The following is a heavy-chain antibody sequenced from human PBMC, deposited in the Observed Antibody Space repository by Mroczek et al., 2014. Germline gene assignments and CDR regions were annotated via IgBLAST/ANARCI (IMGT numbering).Heavy chain of an antibody. D-gene: IGHD2-15*01. CDR3: ARDPTSVAATPGGFDY. J-gene: IGHJ4*02. CDR2: INPSGGST. V-gene: IGHV1-46*03. CDR1: GYTFTSYY. Sequence: AEVKKPGASVKVSCKASGYTFTSYYMHWVRQAPGQGLEWMGIINPSGGSTSYAQKFQGRVTMTRDTSTSTVYMELSSLRSEDTAVYYCARDPTSVAATPGGFDYWGQGTLVTVSS.